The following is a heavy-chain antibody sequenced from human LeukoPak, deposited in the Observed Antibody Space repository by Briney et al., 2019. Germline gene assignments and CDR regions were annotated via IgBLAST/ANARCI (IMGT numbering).Heavy chain of an antibody. CDR3: ARHYDSSGYRD. D-gene: IGHD3-22*01. CDR2: ISSSSTI. J-gene: IGHJ4*02. V-gene: IGHV3-48*01. CDR1: GFTFSSYS. Sequence: GGSLRLPCAASGFTFSSYSMNWVRQAPGKGLEWVSYISSSSTIYYADSVKGRFTISRDNAKNSLYLQMNSLRAEDTAVYYCARHYDSSGYRDCGQGTLVTVSS.